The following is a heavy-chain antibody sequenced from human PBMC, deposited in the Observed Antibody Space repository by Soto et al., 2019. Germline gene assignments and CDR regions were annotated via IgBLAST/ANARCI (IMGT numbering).Heavy chain of an antibody. Sequence: ASVNVSCNASGYTFTGYYMHWVRQAPGQGLEWMGWINPNSGGTNYAQKFQGRVTMTRDTSISTAYMELSRLRSDDTAVYYCARAPRDDYVWNRYFDYWGQGTLVTVSS. V-gene: IGHV1-2*02. D-gene: IGHD3-16*01. CDR1: GYTFTGYY. CDR3: ARAPRDDYVWNRYFDY. CDR2: INPNSGGT. J-gene: IGHJ4*02.